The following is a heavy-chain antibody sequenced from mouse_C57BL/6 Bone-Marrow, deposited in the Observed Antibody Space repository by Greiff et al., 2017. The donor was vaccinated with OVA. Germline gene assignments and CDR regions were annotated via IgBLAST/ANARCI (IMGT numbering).Heavy chain of an antibody. D-gene: IGHD2-2*01. J-gene: IGHJ3*01. CDR1: GFTITDDD. V-gene: IGHV14-4*01. CDR2: IDPEDGDT. CDR3: TKGPMVTTDLSY. Sequence: VQLQQSGAELVRPGASVKLSCTASGFTITDDDMHWVQPRPEQGLEWIGWIDPEDGDTASASKFPGKATMTADTSSNTAYLQLSSLTSEDTAVYYGTKGPMVTTDLSYWGQGTLGTGSA.